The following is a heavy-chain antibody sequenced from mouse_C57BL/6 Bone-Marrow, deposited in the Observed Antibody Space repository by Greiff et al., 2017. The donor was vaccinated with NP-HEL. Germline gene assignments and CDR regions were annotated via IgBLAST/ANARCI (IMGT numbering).Heavy chain of an antibody. CDR1: GYSITSGYY. CDR3: ARDHYYAMDY. CDR2: ISYDGSN. J-gene: IGHJ4*01. V-gene: IGHV3-6*01. Sequence: ESGPGLVKPSQSLSLTCSVTGYSITSGYYWNWIRQFPGNKLEWMGYISYDGSNKYNPSLKNRISITRDTSKNQFFLKLNSVTTEDTATYYCARDHYYAMDYWGQGTSVTVSS.